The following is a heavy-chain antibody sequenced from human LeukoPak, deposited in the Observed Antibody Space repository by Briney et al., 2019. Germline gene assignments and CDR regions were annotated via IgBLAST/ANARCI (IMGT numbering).Heavy chain of an antibody. V-gene: IGHV3-30-3*01. CDR3: ASSAAGTGRGEEFDY. Sequence: GGSLRLSCAASGFTFSSYAMHWVRQAPGKGLEWVAVISYGGSNKYYADSVKGRFTISRDNSKNTLYLQMNSLRAEDTAVYYCASSAAGTGRGEEFDYWGQGTLVTVSS. J-gene: IGHJ4*02. CDR2: ISYGGSNK. CDR1: GFTFSSYA. D-gene: IGHD6-13*01.